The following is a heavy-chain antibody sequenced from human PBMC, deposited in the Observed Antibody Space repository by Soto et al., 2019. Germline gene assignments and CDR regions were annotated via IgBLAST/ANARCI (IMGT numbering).Heavy chain of an antibody. Sequence: PSATLSVTCTVSGGSISSYYWSWIRQPAGKGLEWIGRIYTSVSTNYNPSLKSRVTMSVDTSKNQFSLKLSSVTAADTAVYYCWGSSGWYDYYYGMDVWGQGITVTVSS. CDR1: GGSISSYY. CDR3: WGSSGWYDYYYGMDV. J-gene: IGHJ6*02. D-gene: IGHD6-19*01. V-gene: IGHV4-4*07. CDR2: IYTSVST.